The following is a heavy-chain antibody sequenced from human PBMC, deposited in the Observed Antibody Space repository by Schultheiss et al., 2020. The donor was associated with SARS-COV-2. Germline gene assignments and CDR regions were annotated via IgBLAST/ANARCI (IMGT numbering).Heavy chain of an antibody. CDR3: ASLYSSSWYSGYYYYYGMDV. CDR2: IWYDGSKK. V-gene: IGHV3-33*08. CDR1: GFTFRNYT. D-gene: IGHD6-13*01. J-gene: IGHJ6*02. Sequence: GGSLRLSCAASGFTFRNYTMTWVRQAPGKGLEWVAVIWYDGSKKYYADSVKGRFTISRDNSKNTLYLQMNSLRAEDTAVYYCASLYSSSWYSGYYYYYGMDVWGQGTTVTVSS.